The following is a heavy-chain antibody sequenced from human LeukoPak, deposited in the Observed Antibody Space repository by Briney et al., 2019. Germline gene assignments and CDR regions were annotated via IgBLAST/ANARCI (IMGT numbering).Heavy chain of an antibody. CDR1: GFTFSSYG. CDR3: EEGALWFGELLSWNPFDY. Sequence: GGSLRLSCAASGFTFSSYGMHWVRQAPGKGLEWVAFIRYDGSNKYYADSVKGRFTISRDNSKNTLYLQMNSLRAEDTAVYYCEEGALWFGELLSWNPFDYWGQGTLVTVSS. V-gene: IGHV3-30*02. J-gene: IGHJ4*02. CDR2: IRYDGSNK. D-gene: IGHD3-10*01.